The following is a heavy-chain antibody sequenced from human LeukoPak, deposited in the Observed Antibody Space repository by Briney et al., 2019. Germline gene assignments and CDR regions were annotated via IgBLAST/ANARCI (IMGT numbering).Heavy chain of an antibody. V-gene: IGHV3-9*03. CDR3: AKGRVRFLFDY. CDR1: GFTFDDYA. J-gene: IGHJ4*02. Sequence: HPGGSLRLSCAASGFTFDDYAMHWVRHAPGKGLEWVSGISWNSGSIGYADSVKGRFTISRDNAKNSLYLQMNSLRAEDMALYYCAKGRVRFLFDYWGQGTLVTVSS. D-gene: IGHD3-3*01. CDR2: ISWNSGSI.